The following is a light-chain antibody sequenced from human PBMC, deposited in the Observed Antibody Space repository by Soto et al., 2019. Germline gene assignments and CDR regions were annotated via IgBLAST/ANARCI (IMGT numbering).Light chain of an antibody. CDR2: GNS. V-gene: IGLV1-40*01. Sequence: QSVLTQPPSLSGAPGQRVTISCTGSISNIGAGYDVHWYQQLPGTAPKLLIYGNSNRPSGVPDRFSGSKSGTSASLAITGLQAEDEADYYCQSYDSSLSYVFRTGTKVTVL. CDR1: ISNIGAGYD. J-gene: IGLJ1*01. CDR3: QSYDSSLSYV.